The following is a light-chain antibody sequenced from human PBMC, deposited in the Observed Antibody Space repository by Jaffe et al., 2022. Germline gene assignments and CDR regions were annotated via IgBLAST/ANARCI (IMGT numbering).Light chain of an antibody. CDR1: QSVAKNY. J-gene: IGKJ4*01. CDR3: QQHATSPLT. V-gene: IGKV3-20*01. Sequence: EIVLTQSPGTLSLSPGEKAALSCRASQSVAKNYLAWHQQKPGQAPRLLIHTASIRASGIPDRFSGSGSGTDFTLTISSLEPDDSAIYFCQQHATSPLTFGGGTRLEI. CDR2: TAS.